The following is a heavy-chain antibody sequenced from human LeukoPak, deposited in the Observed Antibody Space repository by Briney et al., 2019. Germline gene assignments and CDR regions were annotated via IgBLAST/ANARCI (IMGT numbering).Heavy chain of an antibody. CDR3: ANHEDYGSGSYYHYYYYGMDV. D-gene: IGHD3-10*01. V-gene: IGHV3-23*01. Sequence: GGSLRLSCAASGFTFSSYAMSWVRQAPGKGLEWVSAISGSGGSTYYADSVKGRFTNSRDNSKNTLYLQMNSLRAEDTAVCYCANHEDYGSGSYYHYYYYGMDVWGQGTTVTVSS. CDR2: ISGSGGST. CDR1: GFTFSSYA. J-gene: IGHJ6*02.